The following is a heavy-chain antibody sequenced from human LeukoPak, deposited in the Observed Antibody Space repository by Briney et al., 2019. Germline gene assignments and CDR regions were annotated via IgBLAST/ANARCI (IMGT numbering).Heavy chain of an antibody. V-gene: IGHV3-53*05. CDR3: ARQESRNYYFEGLDY. CDR1: GFTVSRNY. Sequence: GSLRLSCAASGFTVSRNYMTWVRQAPGKGLEWVSVIYSGGNTYYAESVKGRFTIDRDNSKNIVYLQMNSLRADDTAVYSCARQESRNYYFEGLDYWGQGTLVTVSS. J-gene: IGHJ4*02. CDR2: IYSGGNT. D-gene: IGHD3-22*01.